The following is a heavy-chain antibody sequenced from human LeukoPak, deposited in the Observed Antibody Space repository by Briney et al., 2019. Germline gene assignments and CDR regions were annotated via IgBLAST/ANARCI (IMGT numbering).Heavy chain of an antibody. V-gene: IGHV1-24*01. Sequence: GASVKVSCKVSGDTLTELSTHWVRQAPGKGLEWMGGFDPEHGEMIYAQKLQGRVTMTEARSTDTAYMELSSLRSEDTAVYYCATGGPWDLLKYWGQGTLVTVSS. J-gene: IGHJ4*02. CDR2: FDPEHGEM. D-gene: IGHD3-9*01. CDR3: ATGGPWDLLKY. CDR1: GDTLTELS.